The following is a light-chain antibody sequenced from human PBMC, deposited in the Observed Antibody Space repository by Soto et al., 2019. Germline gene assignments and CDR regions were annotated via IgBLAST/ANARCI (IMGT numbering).Light chain of an antibody. J-gene: IGKJ1*01. CDR3: MQGTHWPPT. CDR1: RSLVYSDGNAY. Sequence: DVVMTQSPLSLPVTLGQPASISCRSSRSLVYSDGNAYLNWFHQRPGQSPRRLIYKASNRDSGVPERFSGGGSGTDFTLHIKRVGAGDVGVYYCMQGTHWPPTFGRGTRVEI. CDR2: KAS. V-gene: IGKV2-30*01.